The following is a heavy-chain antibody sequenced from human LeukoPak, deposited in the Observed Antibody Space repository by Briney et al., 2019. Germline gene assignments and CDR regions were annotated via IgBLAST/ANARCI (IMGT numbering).Heavy chain of an antibody. CDR2: FDPEDGET. V-gene: IGHV1-24*01. J-gene: IGHJ3*02. Sequence: ASVKVSCKVSGYTLTELSMHWVRQAPGKGLEWMGGFDPEDGETIYAQKFQGRVTMTEDTSTDTAYMELSSLRSEDMAVYYCATDLRGSSWYGDAFDIWGQGTMVTVSS. D-gene: IGHD6-13*01. CDR1: GYTLTELS. CDR3: ATDLRGSSWYGDAFDI.